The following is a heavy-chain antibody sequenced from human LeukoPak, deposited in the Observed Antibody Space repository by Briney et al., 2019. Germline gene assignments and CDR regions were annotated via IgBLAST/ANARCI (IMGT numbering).Heavy chain of an antibody. J-gene: IGHJ3*02. CDR1: GFTFSSYS. Sequence: GGSLRLSCVASGFTFSSYSMNWVRQAPGKGLEWVSYISSSSSTIYYADSVKGRFTISRDNAKNSLYLQMNSLRDEDTAVYYCASNAGYSGYDYRDAFDIWGQGTMVTVSS. V-gene: IGHV3-48*02. CDR3: ASNAGYSGYDYRDAFDI. D-gene: IGHD5-12*01. CDR2: ISSSSSTI.